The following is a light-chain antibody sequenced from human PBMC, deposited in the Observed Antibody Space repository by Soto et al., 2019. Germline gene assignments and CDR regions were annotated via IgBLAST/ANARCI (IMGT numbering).Light chain of an antibody. CDR1: QGVGSGY. CDR3: QQYGISPPT. CDR2: VAH. V-gene: IGKV3-20*01. J-gene: IGKJ4*01. Sequence: IQNQSTLSLIHRDIPTVSRRARQGVGSGYLASCQKKPGQASRLLISVAHSSATGISDRFSGSVSVTDFTLTISRLEPEDFAVYYCQQYGISPPTFGGGTIVDIK.